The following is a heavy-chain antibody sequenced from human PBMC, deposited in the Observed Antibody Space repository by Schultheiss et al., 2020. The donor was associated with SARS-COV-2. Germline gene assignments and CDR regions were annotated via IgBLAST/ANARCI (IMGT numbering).Heavy chain of an antibody. Sequence: ASVKVSCKASGYTFTSYDINWVRQATGQGLEWMGWMNPNSGNTGYAQKFQGRVTMTTDTSTSTAYMELRSLRSDDTAVYYCARHYGDYEMTHDPQYYYYYGMDVWGQGTTVTVSS. D-gene: IGHD4-17*01. CDR2: MNPNSGNT. J-gene: IGHJ6*02. CDR3: ARHYGDYEMTHDPQYYYYYGMDV. CDR1: GYTFTSYD. V-gene: IGHV1-8*01.